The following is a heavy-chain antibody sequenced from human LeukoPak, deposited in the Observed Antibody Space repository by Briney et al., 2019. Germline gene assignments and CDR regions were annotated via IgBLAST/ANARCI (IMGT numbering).Heavy chain of an antibody. CDR1: GFTVSSNY. V-gene: IGHV3-7*01. J-gene: IGHJ4*02. CDR2: IKQDGSEK. Sequence: GGSLRLSCAASGFTVSSNYMSWVRQAPGKGLEWVANIKQDGSEKYYVDSVKGRFTISRDNAKNSLYLQMNSLRAEDTAVYYCARVPGYSSSWLDYWGQGTLVTVSS. CDR3: ARVPGYSSSWLDY. D-gene: IGHD6-13*01.